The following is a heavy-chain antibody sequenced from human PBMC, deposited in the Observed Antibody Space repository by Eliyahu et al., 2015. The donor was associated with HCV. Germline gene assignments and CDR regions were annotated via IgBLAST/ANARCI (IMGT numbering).Heavy chain of an antibody. J-gene: IGHJ5*02. Sequence: QVQLVQSGAEVKKPGASVKVSCKASGYTFTSYYXHWVRQAPGQGLEWMGIINPSGGSTSYAQKFQGRVTMTRDTSTSTVYMELSSLRSEDTAVYYCARAEYPGADWFDPWGQGTLVTVSS. CDR2: INPSGGST. D-gene: IGHD2/OR15-2a*01. CDR1: GYTFTSYY. CDR3: ARAEYPGADWFDP. V-gene: IGHV1-46*03.